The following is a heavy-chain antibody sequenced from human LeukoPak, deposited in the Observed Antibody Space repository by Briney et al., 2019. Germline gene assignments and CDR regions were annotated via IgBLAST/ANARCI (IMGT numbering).Heavy chain of an antibody. V-gene: IGHV3-30*04. CDR1: GFTFSSYA. J-gene: IGHJ4*02. Sequence: PGGSLRLSCAASGFTFSSYAMHWVRQAPGKGLEWVAVISYDGSNKYYADSVKGRFTISRANSKNTLYLQMNSLRAEDTAVYYCARDHWSLGIAGAGTPGGIDYWGQGTLVTVS. CDR3: ARDHWSLGIAGAGTPGGIDY. CDR2: ISYDGSNK. D-gene: IGHD6-19*01.